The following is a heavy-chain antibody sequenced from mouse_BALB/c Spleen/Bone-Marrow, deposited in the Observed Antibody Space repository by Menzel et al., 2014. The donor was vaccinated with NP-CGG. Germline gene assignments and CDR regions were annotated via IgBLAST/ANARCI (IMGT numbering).Heavy chain of an antibody. Sequence: EVQGVESGGGLVQPGGSLKLSCAASGFTFSSYTVSWVRQTPEKRLECVAYISNGGGSTYYPDTVKGRFTISRDNAKNTMYLQMSSLKSEDTAMYYCARQLGLRWAMDYWGQGTSVTVSS. CDR3: ARQLGLRWAMDY. CDR1: GFTFSSYT. J-gene: IGHJ4*01. D-gene: IGHD3-1*01. V-gene: IGHV5-12-2*01. CDR2: ISNGGGST.